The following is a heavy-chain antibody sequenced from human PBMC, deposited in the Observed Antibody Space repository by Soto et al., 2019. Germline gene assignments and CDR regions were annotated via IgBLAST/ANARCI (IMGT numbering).Heavy chain of an antibody. V-gene: IGHV4-34*01. CDR2: INHSVST. CDR1: GGSFSGYY. D-gene: IGHD6-6*01. J-gene: IGHJ6*02. Sequence: KTXATLSLTCAVYGGSFSGYYWSWIRQPPGKGLEWIGEINHSVSTNYNPSLKSRVTISVDTSKNQFSLKLSSVTAADTAVYYCARGRRIAARPHYYYGMDVWGQGTTVTVPS. CDR3: ARGRRIAARPHYYYGMDV.